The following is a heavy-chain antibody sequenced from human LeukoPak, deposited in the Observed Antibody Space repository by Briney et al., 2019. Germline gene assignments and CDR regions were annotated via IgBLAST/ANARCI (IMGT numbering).Heavy chain of an antibody. CDR3: ARCKGGRYYFDY. CDR1: GGSISSSSYY. Sequence: PSETLSLTCTVSGGSISSSSYYWGWIRQPPGKGLEWIGSIYYSGSTYYNPSLKSRVTISVDTSKNQFSLKLSSVTAADTAVYYCARCKGGRYYFDYWGQGTLVTVSS. J-gene: IGHJ4*02. CDR2: IYYSGST. D-gene: IGHD2/OR15-2a*01. V-gene: IGHV4-39*07.